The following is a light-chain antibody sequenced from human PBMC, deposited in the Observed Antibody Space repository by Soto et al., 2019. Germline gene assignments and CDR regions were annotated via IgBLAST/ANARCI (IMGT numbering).Light chain of an antibody. CDR3: SSYRRGSTYV. CDR1: IRDVGGYNY. CDR2: DVT. V-gene: IGLV2-14*03. Sequence: QCVLTKPVSGTGLAGQSITVFCTRTIRDVGGYNYVSWYQQHPGKAPRLLIYDVTNRPSGVSNRFSGSKSGNTASLTISGLQAEDEADYYCSSYRRGSTYVFGTGTKVTVL. J-gene: IGLJ1*01.